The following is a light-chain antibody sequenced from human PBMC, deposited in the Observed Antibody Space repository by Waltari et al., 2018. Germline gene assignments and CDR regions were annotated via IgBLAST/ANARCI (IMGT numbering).Light chain of an antibody. Sequence: QSALTQPASVSGSPGQPITISSPGPSSAVGGYDLFPWYQQHPGKAPKLILYDVSNRPLEVSHRFSGSKSGNTASLTISGLQADDEAEYYCGSYTSSTTLAFGTGTKVTVL. J-gene: IGLJ1*01. CDR2: DVS. CDR1: SSAVGGYDL. CDR3: GSYTSSTTLA. V-gene: IGLV2-14*03.